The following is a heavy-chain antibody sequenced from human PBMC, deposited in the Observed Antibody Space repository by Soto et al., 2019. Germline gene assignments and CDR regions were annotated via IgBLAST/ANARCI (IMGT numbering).Heavy chain of an antibody. J-gene: IGHJ4*02. CDR3: ARSDNYVPFEY. Sequence: QVQLQESGPGLVKPSQTLSLTCTVSGGSISSGDYKWSWIRQPPGKGLEWIGYIYYSGYNYNNPSLKSPVTMSLDTSKILFSLKLSSVTAADTAVYYCARSDNYVPFEYWGQGTLVTVSS. D-gene: IGHD4-4*01. CDR1: GGSISSGDYK. V-gene: IGHV4-30-4*01. CDR2: IYYSGYN.